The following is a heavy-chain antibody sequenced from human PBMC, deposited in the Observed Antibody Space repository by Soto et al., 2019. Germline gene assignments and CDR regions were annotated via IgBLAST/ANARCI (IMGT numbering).Heavy chain of an antibody. CDR1: GGSISKINSY. CDR3: AADGAASAWFFY. D-gene: IGHD6-19*01. CDR2: ISYSGNT. J-gene: IGHJ4*02. V-gene: IGHV4-39*01. Sequence: KPSETLSLTCPVSGGSISKINSYWGWIRQPPGKGLEWIGSISYSGNTFYNPSLKSRVTISVDPSKNQFSLNLNSVTAADTAIYYCAADGAASAWFFYWGQGTLVTSPQ.